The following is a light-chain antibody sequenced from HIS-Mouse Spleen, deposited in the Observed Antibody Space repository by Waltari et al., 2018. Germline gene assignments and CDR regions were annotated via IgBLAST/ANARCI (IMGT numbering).Light chain of an antibody. CDR1: SLRSYS. CDR2: GKN. Sequence: SSELTQDPAVSVALGQTVRITCHGESLRSYSASWYQQKPGQAPVLVIYGKNNRPSGIPGRFSGSSSGNTASLTITGAQAEDEADYYCNSRDSSGNHWVFGGGTKLTVL. V-gene: IGLV3-19*01. CDR3: NSRDSSGNHWV. J-gene: IGLJ3*02.